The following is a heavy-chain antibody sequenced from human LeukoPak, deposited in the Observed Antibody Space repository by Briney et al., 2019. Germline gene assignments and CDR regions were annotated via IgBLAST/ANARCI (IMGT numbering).Heavy chain of an antibody. CDR3: ARGAPYYYDSSGYLFDY. CDR2: ISSSSSYI. Sequence: GGSLRLSYAASGFTFSSYSMNWVRQAPGKGLEWVSSISSSSSYIYYADSVKGRFTISRDNAKNSLYLQMNSLRAEDTAVYYCARGAPYYYDSSGYLFDYWGQGTLVTVSS. D-gene: IGHD3-22*01. V-gene: IGHV3-21*01. CDR1: GFTFSSYS. J-gene: IGHJ4*02.